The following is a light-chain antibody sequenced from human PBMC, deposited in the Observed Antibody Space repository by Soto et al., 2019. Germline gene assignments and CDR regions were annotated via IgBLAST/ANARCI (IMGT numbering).Light chain of an antibody. CDR3: QQYGSSPK. CDR2: GAF. Sequence: EIVLTQSPGTLSLSPGERATLSCRASQSVGSTYLAWYQQKPGQAPRLLIHGAFSRATGVPDRFSGSGSGTDFTLTISRLETEDFAVYYCQQYGSSPKLGQSTKV. CDR1: QSVGSTY. J-gene: IGKJ1*01. V-gene: IGKV3-20*01.